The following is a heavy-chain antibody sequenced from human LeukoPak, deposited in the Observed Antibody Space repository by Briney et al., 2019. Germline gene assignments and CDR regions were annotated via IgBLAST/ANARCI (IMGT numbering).Heavy chain of an antibody. J-gene: IGHJ4*02. V-gene: IGHV1-69*01. D-gene: IGHD3-22*01. CDR2: IIPIFRTA. CDR1: GGTFRSFA. Sequence: SVKVPCKASGGTFRSFAISWMRQAPGQGLEWMGGIIPIFRTANYAQKFQGRVTITADESTSTAYMELSSLRSEDTAVYYCARALRYYSDSSGYAFDYWGQGTLVTVSS. CDR3: ARALRYYSDSSGYAFDY.